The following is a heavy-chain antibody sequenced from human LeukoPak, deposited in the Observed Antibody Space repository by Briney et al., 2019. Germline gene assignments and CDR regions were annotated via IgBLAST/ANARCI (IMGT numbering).Heavy chain of an antibody. CDR3: ARERLYSSSWPTDY. CDR2: INPNSGGT. J-gene: IGHJ4*02. D-gene: IGHD6-13*01. Sequence: GASVKVSCKTSGYRFNGYHIHWVRQAPGQGLEWMGWINPNSGGTNYAQKFQGRVTMTRDTSISTAYMELSRLRSDDTAVYYCARERLYSSSWPTDYWGQGTLVTVSS. V-gene: IGHV1-2*02. CDR1: GYRFNGYH.